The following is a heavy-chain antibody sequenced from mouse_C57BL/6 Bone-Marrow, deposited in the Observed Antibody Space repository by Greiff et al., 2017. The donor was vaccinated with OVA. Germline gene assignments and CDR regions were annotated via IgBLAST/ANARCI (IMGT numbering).Heavy chain of an antibody. CDR3: ARDLLWSYYYAMDY. V-gene: IGHV1-72*01. D-gene: IGHD2-1*01. CDR2: IDPNSGGT. Sequence: QVQLQQPGAELVKPGASVKLSCKASGYTFTSYWMHWVKQRPGRGLEWIGRIDPNSGGTKYNEKFKRKATLTVDKPSSTAYMQLSSLTSEDSAVYYCARDLLWSYYYAMDYWGQGTSVTVSS. CDR1: GYTFTSYW. J-gene: IGHJ4*01.